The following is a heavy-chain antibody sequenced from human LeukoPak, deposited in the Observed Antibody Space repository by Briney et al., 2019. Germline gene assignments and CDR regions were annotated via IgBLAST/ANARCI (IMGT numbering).Heavy chain of an antibody. J-gene: IGHJ6*03. CDR2: INSDGSST. CDR3: ARDSAAYYYYYYMDV. V-gene: IGHV3-74*01. CDR1: GFTFSSYW. Sequence: GGSLRLSCAASGFTFSSYWMHWVRQAPGKGLVWVSRINSDGSSTSYADSVKGRFTISRDNARNTLYLQMNSLRAEDTAVYYCARDSAAYYYYYYMDVWGKGTTVTISS. D-gene: IGHD2-15*01.